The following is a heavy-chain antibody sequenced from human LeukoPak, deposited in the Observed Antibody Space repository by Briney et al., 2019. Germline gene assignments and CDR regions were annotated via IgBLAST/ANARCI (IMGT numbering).Heavy chain of an antibody. V-gene: IGHV3-7*02. Sequence: GGSLRLSCAASGFTFSRYWMTWVRQAPGKGLEWVANINQDGGEKYYVDSVKGRFTISRDNAKNSLFLQVDSLRAEDTAVYYCAELDSSSPRNWGQGTLVTVSS. CDR2: INQDGGEK. CDR1: GFTFSRYW. CDR3: AELDSSSPRN. D-gene: IGHD6-13*01. J-gene: IGHJ4*02.